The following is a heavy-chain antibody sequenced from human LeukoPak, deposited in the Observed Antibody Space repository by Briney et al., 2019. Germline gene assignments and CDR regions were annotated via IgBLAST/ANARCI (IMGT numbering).Heavy chain of an antibody. Sequence: GGSLRLSCAASGFTFSTYAMNWVRQAPGKGLEWVAVISYDGSNKYYADSVKGRFTISRDNSKNTLYLQMNTLRAEDTAVYYCAKDVSWKWFDPWGQGTLVTVCS. CDR1: GFTFSTYA. CDR2: ISYDGSNK. V-gene: IGHV3-30*18. CDR3: AKDVSWKWFDP. D-gene: IGHD1-1*01. J-gene: IGHJ5*02.